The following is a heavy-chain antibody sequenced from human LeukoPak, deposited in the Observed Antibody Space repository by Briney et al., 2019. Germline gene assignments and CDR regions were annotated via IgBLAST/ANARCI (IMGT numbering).Heavy chain of an antibody. J-gene: IGHJ4*02. CDR2: MSPNSGNT. D-gene: IGHD4-17*01. V-gene: IGHV1-8*01. Sequence: ASVKVSCKASGYTFTSYDINWVRQTTGQGLEWMGWMSPNSGNTGYAQKFQGRVTMTRNTSISTAYMELSSLRSEDTAVYYCARSANDYGDHVHSGWGQGTLVTVSS. CDR3: ARSANDYGDHVHSG. CDR1: GYTFTSYD.